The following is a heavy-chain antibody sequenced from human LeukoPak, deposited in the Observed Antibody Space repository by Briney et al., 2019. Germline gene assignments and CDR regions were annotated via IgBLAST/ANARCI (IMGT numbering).Heavy chain of an antibody. CDR2: IIPIFGTA. D-gene: IGHD6-19*01. Sequence: ASVKVSYKPSLGTFNTYAISWVRQAPGQGREWMGGIIPIFGTANYAQKFQGRVTITAEESTSTAYMELSSPRSEDTAVYYCARVAVAGPGGMDVWGQGTTVTVSS. CDR1: LGTFNTYA. V-gene: IGHV1-69*13. J-gene: IGHJ6*02. CDR3: ARVAVAGPGGMDV.